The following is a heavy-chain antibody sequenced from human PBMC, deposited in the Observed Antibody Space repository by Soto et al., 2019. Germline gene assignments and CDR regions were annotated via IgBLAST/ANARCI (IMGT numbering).Heavy chain of an antibody. V-gene: IGHV4-59*01. CDR1: GDSISSYY. CDR2: IYYSGST. J-gene: IGHJ6*02. Sequence: SETLSLTCTVSGDSISSYYWSWIRQPPGKGLEWIGYIYYSGSTNYNPSLKSRVTISVDTSKNQFSLKLSSVTAADTAVYYCARHAYGSGFYYGMNVWGQGTTVTVSS. D-gene: IGHD3-10*01. CDR3: ARHAYGSGFYYGMNV.